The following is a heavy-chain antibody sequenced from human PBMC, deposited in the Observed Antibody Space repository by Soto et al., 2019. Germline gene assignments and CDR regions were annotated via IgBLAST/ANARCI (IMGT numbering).Heavy chain of an antibody. D-gene: IGHD6-13*01. Sequence: GGSLRLSCAASGFTFSSYGMHWVRQAPGKGLEWVAVISYDGSNKYYADSVKGRFTISRDNSKNTLYLQMNSLRAEDTAVYYCAKPYSSSWSYFDYWGQGTLVTVSS. J-gene: IGHJ4*02. CDR3: AKPYSSSWSYFDY. CDR1: GFTFSSYG. CDR2: ISYDGSNK. V-gene: IGHV3-30*18.